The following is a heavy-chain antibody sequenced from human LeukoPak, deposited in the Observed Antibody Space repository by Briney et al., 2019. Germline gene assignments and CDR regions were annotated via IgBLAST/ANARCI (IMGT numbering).Heavy chain of an antibody. CDR3: AKSRDSSGYLDAFDI. CDR1: GFTFYDFA. V-gene: IGHV3-9*01. CDR2: VSWNSGTI. D-gene: IGHD3-22*01. J-gene: IGHJ3*02. Sequence: GGSLRLSCAASGFTFYDFARHWVRQALGNGLEWVSGVSWNSGTIGYSDSVKCRFTIARDNARNSLYLQMNSLRAEATALSYCAKSRDSSGYLDAFDIWGPGTMVTVSS.